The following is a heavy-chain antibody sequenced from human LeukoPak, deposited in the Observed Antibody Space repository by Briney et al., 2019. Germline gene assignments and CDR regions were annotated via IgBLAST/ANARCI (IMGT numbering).Heavy chain of an antibody. J-gene: IGHJ6*02. D-gene: IGHD2-15*01. V-gene: IGHV4-4*02. CDR3: ARGPHCSGGSCYYYYYGMDV. Sequence: SETLSLTCTVSGGSISSSNWWSWARQPPGKGLEWIGEIFHSGSTNYNPSLKSRVTISVDTSKNQFSLKLSSVTAADTAVYYCARGPHCSGGSCYYYYYGMDVWGQGTTVTVSS. CDR1: GGSISSSNW. CDR2: IFHSGST.